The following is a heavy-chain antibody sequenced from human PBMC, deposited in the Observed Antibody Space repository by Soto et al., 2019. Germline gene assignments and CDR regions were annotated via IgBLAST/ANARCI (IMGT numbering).Heavy chain of an antibody. CDR3: AKPRRAARPWGYFDY. CDR2: ISYDGSNK. Sequence: GGSLRLSCAASGFTFSSYGMHWVRQAPGKGLEWVAVISYDGSNKYYADSVKGRFTISRDNSKNTLYLQMNSLRAEDTAVYYCAKPRRAARPWGYFDYWGQGTLVTVSS. D-gene: IGHD6-6*01. J-gene: IGHJ4*02. CDR1: GFTFSSYG. V-gene: IGHV3-30*18.